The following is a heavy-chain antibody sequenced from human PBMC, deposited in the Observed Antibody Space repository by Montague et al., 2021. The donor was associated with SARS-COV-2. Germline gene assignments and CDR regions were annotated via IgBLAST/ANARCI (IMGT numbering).Heavy chain of an antibody. Sequence: SETLSLTCAVYGGSFSGYYWGWIRQPPGKGLEWIGEINQGGRTNXKPSLKSGVTLSVDTSKKQFSLKLSSLTAADTAVYYCARVAGGYYHDSSAYFDYWGQGSLVTVSS. CDR2: INQGGRT. CDR1: GGSFSGYY. V-gene: IGHV4-34*01. CDR3: ARVAGGYYHDSSAYFDY. D-gene: IGHD3-22*01. J-gene: IGHJ4*02.